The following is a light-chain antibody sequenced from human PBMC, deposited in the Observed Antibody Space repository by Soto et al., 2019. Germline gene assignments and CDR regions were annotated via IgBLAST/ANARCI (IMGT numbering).Light chain of an antibody. CDR2: DVS. V-gene: IGLV2-14*01. Sequence: QPVLTQPASVSGSPGQSITISCTGTSSDVGAYNYVSWYQQHPGKAPTLMIYDVSNRPSGISDRFSGSKSANTASLTISGLQAEDEADYYCSSYTTDSTVVFGGGTKLTVL. CDR1: SSDVGAYNY. J-gene: IGLJ2*01. CDR3: SSYTTDSTVV.